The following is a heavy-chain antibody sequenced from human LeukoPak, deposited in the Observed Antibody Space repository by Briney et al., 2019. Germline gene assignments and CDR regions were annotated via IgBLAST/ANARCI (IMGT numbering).Heavy chain of an antibody. V-gene: IGHV5-51*01. Sequence: GESLQISCKGSGYSFTSYWIGWVRQLPGKGLEWMGIICPGDSDTRYSPSFRGQATISADKSISTAYLQWSSLKASDTAMYYCARSHSGHPVDYWGQGTLVTVSS. CDR3: ARSHSGHPVDY. D-gene: IGHD1-26*01. J-gene: IGHJ4*02. CDR1: GYSFTSYW. CDR2: ICPGDSDT.